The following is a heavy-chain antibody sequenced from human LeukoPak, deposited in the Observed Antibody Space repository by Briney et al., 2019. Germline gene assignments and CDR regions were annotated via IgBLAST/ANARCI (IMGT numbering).Heavy chain of an antibody. D-gene: IGHD3-22*01. J-gene: IGHJ4*02. CDR2: ISTSGSTM. Sequence: GGSLRLSWAASGFTFSDHYMTWIRQAPGKGLEWVSYISTSGSTMYYTDTVKGRCTISRNNAKNSLYLQMNSLRAEVTAVYYCAREENYYDSSGYYRFDYWGQGNLVTVSS. V-gene: IGHV3-11*01. CDR3: AREENYYDSSGYYRFDY. CDR1: GFTFSDHY.